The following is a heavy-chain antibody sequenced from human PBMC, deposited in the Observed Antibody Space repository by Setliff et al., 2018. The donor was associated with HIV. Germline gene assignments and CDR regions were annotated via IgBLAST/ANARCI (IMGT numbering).Heavy chain of an antibody. D-gene: IGHD1-1*01. CDR2: INGYDGNT. J-gene: IGHJ3*01. CDR1: GYTFSSYG. V-gene: IGHV1-18*01. Sequence: EASVKVSCKASGYTFSSYGISWVRQAPGQGLEWMGWINGYDGNTNYEQKFQGRVTMTTDTSTTSAYLELRSLRPDDTAVYFCARNKLSDAFDVWGPGTMVTVS. CDR3: ARNKLSDAFDV.